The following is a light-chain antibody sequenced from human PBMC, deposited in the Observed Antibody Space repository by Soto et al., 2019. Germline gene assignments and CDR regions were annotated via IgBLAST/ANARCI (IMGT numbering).Light chain of an antibody. CDR3: QQSYSTPWT. J-gene: IGKJ1*01. V-gene: IGKV1-39*01. Sequence: EIQMTPSPSTLSSSVVDRVTITCRASQSISSWLAWYQQKPGKVPKLLIYAASSLQSGVPSRFSGSGSGTDFTLTISSLQPEDFATYYCQQSYSTPWTFGQGTKVDIK. CDR1: QSISSW. CDR2: AAS.